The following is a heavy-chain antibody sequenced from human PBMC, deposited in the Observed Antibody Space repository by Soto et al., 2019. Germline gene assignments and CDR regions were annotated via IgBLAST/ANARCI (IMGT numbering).Heavy chain of an antibody. D-gene: IGHD3-22*01. CDR2: MSRTGDNT. J-gene: IGHJ4*02. V-gene: IGHV3-23*01. Sequence: EVQLLESGGGLVQPGESLRLSCAASGFTFSIYAMTWVRQSPGKGLEWVSSMSRTGDNTYYADSVKGRFTTSRDNSKNTLCLQMNTLTAEDTAIYHGAKDLCNSNPLYYFDFWGPGTLVTVFS. CDR3: AKDLCNSNPLYYFDF. CDR1: GFTFSIYA.